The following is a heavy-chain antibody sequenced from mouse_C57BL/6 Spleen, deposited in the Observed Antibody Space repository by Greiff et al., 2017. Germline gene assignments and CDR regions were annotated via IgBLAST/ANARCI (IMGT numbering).Heavy chain of an antibody. D-gene: IGHD3-1*01. CDR2: IDPDTGGT. CDR3: TREGYYRDGFAY. Sequence: VQLQQPGAELVRPGASVTLSCKASGYTFTDYEMNWVKQTPVHGLEWIGAIDPDTGGTAYNQKFKGKAILTADKSSSTAYMELRSLTSEDSSVYYCTREGYYRDGFAYWGQGTLVTVSA. J-gene: IGHJ3*01. V-gene: IGHV1-15*01. CDR1: GYTFTDYE.